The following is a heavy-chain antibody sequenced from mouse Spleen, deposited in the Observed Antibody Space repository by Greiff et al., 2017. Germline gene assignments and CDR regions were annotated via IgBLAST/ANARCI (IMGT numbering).Heavy chain of an antibody. Sequence: EVQGVESGGGLVQPGGSRKLSCAASGFTFRSFGMHWVRQAPEKGLEWVAYISSGSSTIYYADTVKGRFTISRDNPKNTLFLQMTSLRSEDTAMYYCARDYGSSYGYFDVWGAGTTVTVSS. CDR1: GFTFRSFG. CDR3: ARDYGSSYGYFDV. V-gene: IGHV5-17*02. CDR2: ISSGSSTI. D-gene: IGHD1-1*01. J-gene: IGHJ1*01.